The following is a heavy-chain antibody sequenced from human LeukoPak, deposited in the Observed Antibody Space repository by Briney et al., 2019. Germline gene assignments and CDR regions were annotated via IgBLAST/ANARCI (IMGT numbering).Heavy chain of an antibody. CDR2: IYYSGST. D-gene: IGHD3-22*01. CDR1: GGSISSYY. CDR3: ARESAYYYDSSGYYYYYGMDV. V-gene: IGHV4-59*01. Sequence: SETLSLTCTVSGGSISSYYWGWIRQPPGKGLEWIGYIYYSGSTNYNPSLKSRVTISVDTSKNQFSLKLSSVTAADTAVYYCARESAYYYDSSGYYYYYGMDVWGQGTTVTVSS. J-gene: IGHJ6*02.